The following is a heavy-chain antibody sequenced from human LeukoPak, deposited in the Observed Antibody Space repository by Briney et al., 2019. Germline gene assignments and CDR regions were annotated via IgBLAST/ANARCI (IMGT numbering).Heavy chain of an antibody. V-gene: IGHV6-1*01. CDR2: TYYRSKWYN. Sequence: SQTLSLTCAISGDSVSSNSTAWNWIRQSPSRGLEWLGRTYYRSKWYNDYTVSVKSRITFNPDTSKNQFSLHLNSVTPEDTAVYYCARKRLSADSVDIWGQGTLVTVSS. CDR1: GDSVSSNSTA. D-gene: IGHD4/OR15-4a*01. CDR3: ARKRLSADSVDI. J-gene: IGHJ3*02.